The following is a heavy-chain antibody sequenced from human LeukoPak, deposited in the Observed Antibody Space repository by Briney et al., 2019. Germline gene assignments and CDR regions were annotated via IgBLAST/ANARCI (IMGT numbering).Heavy chain of an antibody. D-gene: IGHD3-9*01. J-gene: IGHJ6*02. CDR3: ARLRIDYDILTGYYMNYYYGMDV. Sequence: ASVKVSCKASGYTFTGYYMHWVRQAPGQGLEWMGWINPNSGGTNYAQKFQGRVTMTRDTSISTAYMELSRLRSDDTAVYYCARLRIDYDILTGYYMNYYYGMDVWGQGTTVTVSS. CDR2: INPNSGGT. V-gene: IGHV1-2*02. CDR1: GYTFTGYY.